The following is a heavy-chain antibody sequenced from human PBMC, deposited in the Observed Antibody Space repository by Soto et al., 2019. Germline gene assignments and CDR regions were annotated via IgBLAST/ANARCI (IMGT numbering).Heavy chain of an antibody. CDR2: INQDGSEK. CDR3: AQGGPYSYYGMDV. V-gene: IGHV3-7*03. J-gene: IGHJ6*02. D-gene: IGHD2-15*01. Sequence: GGSLRLSCAASELTFNNFWMAWVRQAPGKGLECVANINQDGSEKYYVNSVKGRFTISRDNAKNSLYLQMNSLRAEDTAIYYCAQGGPYSYYGMDVRGQGPRATVS. CDR1: ELTFNNFW.